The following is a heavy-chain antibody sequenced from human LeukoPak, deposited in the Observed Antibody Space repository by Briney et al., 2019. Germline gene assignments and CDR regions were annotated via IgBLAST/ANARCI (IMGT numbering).Heavy chain of an antibody. CDR3: AKDRWHSSGWTDY. CDR2: IRYDGSNK. J-gene: IGHJ4*02. Sequence: GGSLRLSCAASGFTFSSYGMHWVRQAPGKGLEWVAFIRYDGSNKYYADSVKGRFTISRDNSKNTLYLQMNSLRAEDTAVYYCAKDRWHSSGWTDYWGQGTLVTVSS. D-gene: IGHD6-19*01. CDR1: GFTFSSYG. V-gene: IGHV3-30*02.